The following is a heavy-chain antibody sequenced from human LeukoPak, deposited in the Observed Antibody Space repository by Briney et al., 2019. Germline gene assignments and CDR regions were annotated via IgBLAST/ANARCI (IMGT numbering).Heavy chain of an antibody. CDR1: GGSISNYY. J-gene: IGHJ4*02. D-gene: IGHD4-17*01. CDR2: IYYGGST. Sequence: PSETLSLTCTVSGGSISNYYWSWIRQPPGKGLEWIGSIYYGGSTYYNPSLKSRVTISVDTSKNQFSLKLSSVTAADTAVYYCARQTVTTYSWSYWGQGTLVTVSS. V-gene: IGHV4-59*05. CDR3: ARQTVTTYSWSY.